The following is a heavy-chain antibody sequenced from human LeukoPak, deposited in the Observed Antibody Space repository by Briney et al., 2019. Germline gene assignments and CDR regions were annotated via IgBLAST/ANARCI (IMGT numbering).Heavy chain of an antibody. CDR3: ARLMVGATSVDS. CDR1: GDSISSSSYY. J-gene: IGHJ4*02. D-gene: IGHD1-26*01. V-gene: IGHV4-39*01. CDR2: IYYSGRT. Sequence: LETLSLTCTVSGDSISSSSYYWSWIRQPPGKGLEWIGNIYYSGRTYSNPSLLSRLSISVDTSKNQFFLNLNSVTAADTALYYCARLMVGATSVDSWGQGTLVTVSS.